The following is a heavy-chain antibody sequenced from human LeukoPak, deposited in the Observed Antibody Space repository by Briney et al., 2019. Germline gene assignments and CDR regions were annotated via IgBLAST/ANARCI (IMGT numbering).Heavy chain of an antibody. Sequence: GGSLRLSCAASGFTFSSYAMSWVRQAPGKRLEWVSVIYSGGSTYYADSVKGRFTISRDNSKNTLYLQMNSLRAEDTAVYYCARGEDSSGYYSFDYWGQGTLVTVSS. J-gene: IGHJ4*02. D-gene: IGHD3-22*01. CDR3: ARGEDSSGYYSFDY. CDR2: IYSGGST. V-gene: IGHV3-53*01. CDR1: GFTFSSYA.